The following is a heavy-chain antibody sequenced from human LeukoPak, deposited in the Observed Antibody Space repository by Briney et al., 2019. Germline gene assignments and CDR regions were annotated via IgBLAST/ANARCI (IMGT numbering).Heavy chain of an antibody. J-gene: IGHJ4*02. CDR2: IWYDGSHK. D-gene: IGHD3-3*01. Sequence: GRSLRLSCAASGFTFSSYGMHWVRQAPGKGLEWVAVIWYDGSHKYYADSVKGRFTISRDNSKNTLYLQMNSLRAEDTAVYYCARESYDFWSGYYGATSYWGQGTLVTVSS. CDR1: GFTFSSYG. CDR3: ARESYDFWSGYYGATSY. V-gene: IGHV3-33*01.